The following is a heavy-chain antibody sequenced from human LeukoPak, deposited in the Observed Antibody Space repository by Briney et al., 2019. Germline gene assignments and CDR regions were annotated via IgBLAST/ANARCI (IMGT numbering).Heavy chain of an antibody. Sequence: GGSLRLSCTASGFTFGDYAMTWVRQAPGKGLEWVGFIRSKIYGGTPEYAASVKGRFTISRDDSQGIAYLQMNSLITEDTAVYYCSRDQTPYYWGQGTQVTVSS. CDR3: SRDQTPYY. V-gene: IGHV3-49*04. CDR1: GFTFGDYA. CDR2: IRSKIYGGTP. J-gene: IGHJ4*02.